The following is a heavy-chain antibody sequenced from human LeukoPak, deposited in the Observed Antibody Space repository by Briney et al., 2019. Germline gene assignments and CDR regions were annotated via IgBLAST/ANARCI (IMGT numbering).Heavy chain of an antibody. Sequence: ASVKVSCKASGYTFTGHYMHWVRQAPGQGLEWMGWISAYNGNINYTQKLQGRVTMTTDAPTSTAYMELRSLRSDDTAVYYCARGAREQQPDYYYGLDVWGQGTTVTVSS. CDR3: ARGAREQQPDYYYGLDV. D-gene: IGHD6-13*01. CDR1: GYTFTGHY. V-gene: IGHV1-18*04. CDR2: ISAYNGNI. J-gene: IGHJ6*02.